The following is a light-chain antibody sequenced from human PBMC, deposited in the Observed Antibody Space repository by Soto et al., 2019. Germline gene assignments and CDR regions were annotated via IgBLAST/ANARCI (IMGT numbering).Light chain of an antibody. Sequence: QSVLTQPPSVSAAPGQQVTISCSGSSSNIGNNYVSWYQQLPGTAPKLLIYDNNKRPSGIPDRFSDSKSGTSATLGITGLQTGDEADYYCGTWDNSLSAWVFGGGTKLTVL. J-gene: IGLJ3*02. CDR1: SSNIGNNY. V-gene: IGLV1-51*01. CDR2: DNN. CDR3: GTWDNSLSAWV.